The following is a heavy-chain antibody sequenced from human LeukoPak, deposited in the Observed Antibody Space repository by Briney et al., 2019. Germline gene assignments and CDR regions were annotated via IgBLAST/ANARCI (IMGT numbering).Heavy chain of an antibody. CDR1: GGSISSYY. J-gene: IGHJ6*02. D-gene: IGHD4-17*01. CDR3: ARVTVTTLDYYYGMDV. V-gene: IGHV4-4*07. Sequence: PSETLSLTCTVSGGSISSYYWSWIRQPAGKGLEWIGRIYTSGSTNYNPSLKSRVTMSVDTSKNQFPLKLSSVTAADTAVYYCARVTVTTLDYYYGMDVWGQGTTVTVSS. CDR2: IYTSGST.